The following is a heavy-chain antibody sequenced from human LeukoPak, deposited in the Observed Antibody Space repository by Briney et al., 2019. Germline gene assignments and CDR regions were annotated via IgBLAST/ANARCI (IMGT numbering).Heavy chain of an antibody. CDR2: ISAYNGNT. D-gene: IGHD2-15*01. V-gene: IGHV1-18*01. CDR3: ARDWHCSGGRCENCFDP. Sequence: ASVKVSCKASGYTFTSYGISWVRQAPGQGLEWMGWISAYNGNTNYAQKLQGRVTMTTDTSTSTAYMELRNLRSDDTAAYYCARDWHCSGGRCENCFDPWGQGTLVIVSS. J-gene: IGHJ5*02. CDR1: GYTFTSYG.